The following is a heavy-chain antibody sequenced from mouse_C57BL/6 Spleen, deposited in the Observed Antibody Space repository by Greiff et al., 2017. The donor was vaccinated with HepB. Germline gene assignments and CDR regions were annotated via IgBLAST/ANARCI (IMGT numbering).Heavy chain of an antibody. V-gene: IGHV1-53*01. D-gene: IGHD2-5*01. Sequence: VQLQQPGTELVKPGASVKLSCKASGYTFTSYWMHWVKQRPGQGLEWIGNINPSNGGTNYNEKFKSKATLTVDKSSSTAYMQLSSLTSEDPAVYYCARWGAYYSNSYYAMDYWGQGTSVTVSS. CDR3: ARWGAYYSNSYYAMDY. CDR1: GYTFTSYW. J-gene: IGHJ4*01. CDR2: INPSNGGT.